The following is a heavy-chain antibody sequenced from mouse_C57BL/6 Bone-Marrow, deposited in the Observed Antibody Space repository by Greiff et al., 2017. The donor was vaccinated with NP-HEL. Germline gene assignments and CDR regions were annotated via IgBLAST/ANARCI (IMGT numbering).Heavy chain of an antibody. CDR1: GFTFSDYG. CDR2: ISSGSSTI. Sequence: EVKLVESGGGLVKPGGSLKLSCAASGFTFSDYGMHWVRQAPEKGLEWVAYISSGSSTIYYADTVKGRFTISRDNAKNTLFLQMTSLRSEDTAMYYCARCITTVVDWYFDVWGTGTTVTVSS. D-gene: IGHD1-1*01. J-gene: IGHJ1*03. CDR3: ARCITTVVDWYFDV. V-gene: IGHV5-17*01.